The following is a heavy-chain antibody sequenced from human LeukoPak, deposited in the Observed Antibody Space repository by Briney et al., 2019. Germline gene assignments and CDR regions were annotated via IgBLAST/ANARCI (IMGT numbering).Heavy chain of an antibody. V-gene: IGHV3-43*01. D-gene: IGHD2-2*01. CDR2: ISWDGGST. CDR1: GFTFDDYT. J-gene: IGHJ4*02. Sequence: GSLMLSCAASGFTFDDYTMHWVRQAPGKGLEWVSLISWDGGSTYYADSVKGRFTISRDNSKNSLYLQMNSLRTEDTALYYCAKPAESSPFDYWGQGTLVNVSS. CDR3: AKPAESSPFDY.